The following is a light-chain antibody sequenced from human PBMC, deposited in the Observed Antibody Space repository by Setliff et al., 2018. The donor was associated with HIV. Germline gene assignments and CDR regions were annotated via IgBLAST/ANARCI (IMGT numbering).Light chain of an antibody. V-gene: IGLV2-23*01. CDR2: QAS. Sequence: QSVLTQPASVSGSPGQSITISCTGTSGDVGRYNLVSWYQQQPGKHPKLMIYQASKRPSGVSNRFSGSKSGNTASLTISGLQAEDEADYYCCSNTGSNTYVFGTGTRSPS. J-gene: IGLJ1*01. CDR3: CSNTGSNTYV. CDR1: SGDVGRYNL.